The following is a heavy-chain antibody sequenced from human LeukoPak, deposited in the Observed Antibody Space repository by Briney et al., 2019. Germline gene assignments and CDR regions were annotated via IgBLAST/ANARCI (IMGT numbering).Heavy chain of an antibody. Sequence: GGCLRLSCAASGFTFSSCAMSWVRQAPGKGLEWVSTIIDSGNSIYYADSVEGRFTISRDNSKDTLYLQMDSLRAGDTAVYYCAKDPIFSGSYGVFDSWGQGTLVTVSS. D-gene: IGHD1-26*01. J-gene: IGHJ4*02. CDR1: GFTFSSCA. V-gene: IGHV3-23*01. CDR2: IIDSGNSI. CDR3: AKDPIFSGSYGVFDS.